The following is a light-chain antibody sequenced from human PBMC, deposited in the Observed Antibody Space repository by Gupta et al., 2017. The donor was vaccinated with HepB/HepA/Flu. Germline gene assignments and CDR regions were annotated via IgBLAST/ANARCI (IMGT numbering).Light chain of an antibody. CDR1: SSHIGRNT. Sequence: QSVLTQPPSASGAPGQGVTISCSGGSSHIGRNTVKWYQHPTVTAPKLIMYHNNQRPSGVPDRFSGSKSVTSASLAISGLQSEDDADYYCAVLDDSLIGAQFGGGTKLTVL. CDR2: HNN. CDR3: AVLDDSLIGAQ. J-gene: IGLJ2*01. V-gene: IGLV1-44*01.